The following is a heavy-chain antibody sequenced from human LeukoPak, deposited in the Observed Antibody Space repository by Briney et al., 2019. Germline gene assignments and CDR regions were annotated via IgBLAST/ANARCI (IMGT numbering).Heavy chain of an antibody. D-gene: IGHD4-17*01. Sequence: ALVKVSCKASGYTFTSYYMHWVRQAPGQGLEWMGIINPSGSSTSYAQKFQGRVTMTRDMSTSTVYMELSSLRSEDTAVYYCARAMSYGDFYFDYWGQGTLVTVSS. CDR1: GYTFTSYY. CDR3: ARAMSYGDFYFDY. V-gene: IGHV1-46*01. J-gene: IGHJ4*02. CDR2: INPSGSST.